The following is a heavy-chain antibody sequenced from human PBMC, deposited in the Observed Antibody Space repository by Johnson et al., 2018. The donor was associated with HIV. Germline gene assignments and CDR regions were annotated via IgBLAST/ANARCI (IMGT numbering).Heavy chain of an antibody. Sequence: QEQLVESGGGLVKPGGSLRLSCAASGFTFSDYYMSWIRQAPGKGLEWVSYISSSGSTIYYADSVKGRFTISRDNAKNSLYRQINSLRPEDTAVYYCAILPSGYSRDDLDIWGQGTMVTVSS. CDR1: GFTFSDYY. CDR2: ISSSGSTI. V-gene: IGHV3-11*04. CDR3: AILPSGYSRDDLDI. J-gene: IGHJ3*02. D-gene: IGHD5-18*01.